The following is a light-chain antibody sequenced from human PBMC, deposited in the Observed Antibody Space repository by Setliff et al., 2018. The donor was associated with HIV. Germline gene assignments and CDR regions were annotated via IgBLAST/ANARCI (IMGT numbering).Light chain of an antibody. J-gene: IGLJ6*01. V-gene: IGLV2-23*02. CDR3: CSYAGESTFV. Sequence: QSVLTQPASVSGSPGQSITISCTGTFSDVGNYNLVSWYQHYPGKAPKLIIYEVDKRPSGVSNRFSGSKSGNAASLTISGLQAEDEADYHCCSYAGESTFVFGGGTKV. CDR1: FSDVGNYNL. CDR2: EVD.